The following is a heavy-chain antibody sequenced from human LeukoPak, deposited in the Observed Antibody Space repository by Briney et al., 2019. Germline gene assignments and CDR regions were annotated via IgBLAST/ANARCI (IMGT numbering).Heavy chain of an antibody. Sequence: GGSLRLSCAPSGFTFSNYSMNWVRQAPGKGLEWVSIISGYGDTTYYTDSVKGRFTTSRDNSKNRLYLQMNSLRAEDTAVYYCAKIPQVAPVAVPNFDHWGQGTLVTVSS. J-gene: IGHJ4*02. D-gene: IGHD6-19*01. CDR2: ISGYGDTT. CDR1: GFTFSNYS. V-gene: IGHV3-23*01. CDR3: AKIPQVAPVAVPNFDH.